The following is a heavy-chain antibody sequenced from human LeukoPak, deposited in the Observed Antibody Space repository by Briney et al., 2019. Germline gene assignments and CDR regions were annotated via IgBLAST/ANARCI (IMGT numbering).Heavy chain of an antibody. CDR2: IYSGGST. V-gene: IGHV3-53*01. J-gene: IGHJ4*02. CDR1: GFTVSSNY. CDR3: VPGYCSSTSCLDY. Sequence: GGSLRLSCAASGFTVSSNYMSWVRQAPGKGLEWVSVIYSGGSTYYADSVKGRFTISRDNSKNTLYLQMNSLRAEDTAVYYCVPGYCSSTSCLDYWGQGTLLTVSS. D-gene: IGHD2-2*03.